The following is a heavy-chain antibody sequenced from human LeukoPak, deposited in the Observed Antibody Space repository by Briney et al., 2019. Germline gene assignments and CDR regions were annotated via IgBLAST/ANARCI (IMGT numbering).Heavy chain of an antibody. Sequence: GGSLRLSCAASGFTVSSNYMSWVCQAPGKGLEWVSVIYSGGSTYYADSVKGRFTISRDNSKNTLYLQMNSLRAEDTAVYYCATGGGTYDFWSGYYPPYYYYYGMDVWGQGTTVTVSS. CDR3: ATGGGTYDFWSGYYPPYYYYYGMDV. V-gene: IGHV3-53*01. J-gene: IGHJ6*02. CDR2: IYSGGST. D-gene: IGHD3-3*01. CDR1: GFTVSSNY.